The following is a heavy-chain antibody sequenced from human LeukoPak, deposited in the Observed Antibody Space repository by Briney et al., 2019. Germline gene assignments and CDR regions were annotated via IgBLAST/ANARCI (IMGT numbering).Heavy chain of an antibody. CDR3: AKAASGYSYDQYYFDY. CDR2: ISYDGSNK. V-gene: IGHV3-30*18. Sequence: GGSLRLSCAASGFTFSSYGMHWVRQAPGKGLEWVAVISYDGSNKYYADSVKGRFTISRDNSKNTLYLQMNSLRAEDTAVYYCAKAASGYSYDQYYFDYWGQGTLVTVSS. J-gene: IGHJ4*02. CDR1: GFTFSSYG. D-gene: IGHD5-18*01.